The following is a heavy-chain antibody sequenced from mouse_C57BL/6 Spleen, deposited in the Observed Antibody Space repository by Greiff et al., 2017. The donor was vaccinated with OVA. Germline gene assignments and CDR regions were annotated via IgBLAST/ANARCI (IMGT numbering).Heavy chain of an antibody. D-gene: IGHD2-4*01. CDR1: GYTFTSYW. CDR2: IDPSDSYT. Sequence: QVQLQQPGAELVMPGASVKLSCKASGYTFTSYWMHWVKQRPGQGLEWIGEIDPSDSYTNYNQKFKGKSTLTVDKSSSTAYMQLSSLTSEDSAVYYCARGYDYEAYWGQGTTLTVSS. J-gene: IGHJ2*01. CDR3: ARGYDYEAY. V-gene: IGHV1-69*01.